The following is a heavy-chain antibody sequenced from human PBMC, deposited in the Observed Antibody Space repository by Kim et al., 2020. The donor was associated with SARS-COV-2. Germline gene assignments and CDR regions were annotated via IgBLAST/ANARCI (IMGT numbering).Heavy chain of an antibody. Sequence: GESLKISCKGSGYSFTSYWIGWVRQMPGKGLEWLWIIYPGDSDTRYSPSFQGQVTISADKSISTAYLQWSSLKASDTAMYYCARLYYGSGSYYFYYYYGMDVWGQGTTVTVSS. CDR2: IYPGDSDT. J-gene: IGHJ6*02. D-gene: IGHD3-10*01. CDR1: GYSFTSYW. V-gene: IGHV5-51*01. CDR3: ARLYYGSGSYYFYYYYGMDV.